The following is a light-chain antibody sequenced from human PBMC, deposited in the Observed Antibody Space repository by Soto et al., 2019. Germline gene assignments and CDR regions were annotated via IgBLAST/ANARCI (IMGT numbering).Light chain of an antibody. CDR1: QSVSSSY. CDR2: GAS. J-gene: IGKJ2*01. V-gene: IGKV3-20*01. Sequence: EIVLTQSPGTLSLSPGERATLSCRASQSVSSSYLAWYQQKPGQAPRLLIYGASSSATGIADRFSGSGCGTDFTLTISRLEPEDFAVYYCQQYGSSHAYTFGQGTKLEIK. CDR3: QQYGSSHAYT.